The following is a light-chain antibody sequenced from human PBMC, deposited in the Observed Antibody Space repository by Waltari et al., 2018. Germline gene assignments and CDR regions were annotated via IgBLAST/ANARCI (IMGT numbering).Light chain of an antibody. J-gene: IGLJ3*02. Sequence: QSALTQPRPVSGSPGQSVTISCTGTSSDVGGSNYVSWYQQHPGKAPKLMIYYVSKLPSGVPDRFSGSKSGNTASLTISGLQAEDEADYYCCSYAGSYTWVFGGGTKLTVL. CDR2: YVS. CDR3: CSYAGSYTWV. CDR1: SSDVGGSNY. V-gene: IGLV2-11*01.